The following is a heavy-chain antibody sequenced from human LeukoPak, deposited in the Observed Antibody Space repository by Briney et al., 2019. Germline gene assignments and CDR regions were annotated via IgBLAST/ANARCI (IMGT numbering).Heavy chain of an antibody. J-gene: IGHJ4*02. CDR3: ATLRRYGSGTNYPPGYFDY. D-gene: IGHD3-10*01. V-gene: IGHV4-59*05. CDR2: FYYSGRT. CDR1: GGSITTYL. Sequence: SETLSLTCTVSGGSITTYLWSWLRQTPGKGLEWVGTFYYSGRTYYNPSLNSRVSVSVDTSQNHFSLHLNSVTAADTAVYYCATLRRYGSGTNYPPGYFDYWGQGTLVSVSS.